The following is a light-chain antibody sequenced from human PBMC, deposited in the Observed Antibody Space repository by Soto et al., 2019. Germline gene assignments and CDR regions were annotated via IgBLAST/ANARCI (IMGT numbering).Light chain of an antibody. CDR3: QQYNYWPVT. CDR2: GAS. V-gene: IGKV3-15*01. J-gene: IGKJ1*01. Sequence: EIVLTQCPATQSVSPGERATLSCRASQSVSSNLAWYQQEPGQAPRLLIYGASTRATGIPARFSGSGSGTEFTLTISSLQSEDFAVYNCQQYNYWPVTFGQGTKVDIK. CDR1: QSVSSN.